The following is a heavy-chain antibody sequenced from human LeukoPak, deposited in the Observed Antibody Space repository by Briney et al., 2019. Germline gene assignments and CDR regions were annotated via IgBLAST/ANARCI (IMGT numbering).Heavy chain of an antibody. J-gene: IGHJ5*02. D-gene: IGHD3-22*01. Sequence: SETLSLTCTVSGGSISSYYWSWIRRPPGKGLEWIGCIYYSGSTNYNPSLKSRVTISVDTSKNQFSLNLSSVTAADTAVYYCASSRGSSGYYNWFDPWGQGTLVTVSS. CDR2: IYYSGST. V-gene: IGHV4-59*01. CDR1: GGSISSYY. CDR3: ASSRGSSGYYNWFDP.